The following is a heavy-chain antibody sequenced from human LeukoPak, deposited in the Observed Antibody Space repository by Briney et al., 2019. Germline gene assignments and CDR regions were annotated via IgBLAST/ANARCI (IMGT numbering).Heavy chain of an antibody. V-gene: IGHV4-59*01. CDR3: ARAYYYDSSGYFSYWYFDL. J-gene: IGHJ2*01. D-gene: IGHD3-22*01. Sequence: SETLSLTCTVSGGSISSYYWSWIRQPPGKGLEWIGYIYYSGSTNYNPSLKSRVTISVDTSKNQFSLKLSSVTAADTAVYYCARAYYYDSSGYFSYWYFDLWGRGTLVTVSS. CDR2: IYYSGST. CDR1: GGSISSYY.